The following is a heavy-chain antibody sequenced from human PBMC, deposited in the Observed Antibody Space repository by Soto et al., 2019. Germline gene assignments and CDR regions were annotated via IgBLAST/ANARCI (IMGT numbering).Heavy chain of an antibody. CDR1: GYTFTSYG. V-gene: IGHV1-69*13. Sequence: SVKVSCKASGYTFTSYGISWVRQAPGQGLEWMGWIIPIFGTANYAQKFQGRVTITADESTSTAYMELSSLRSEDTAVYYCARVRGYYDSSGYHGPFDYWGQGTLVTVSS. D-gene: IGHD3-22*01. J-gene: IGHJ4*02. CDR3: ARVRGYYDSSGYHGPFDY. CDR2: IIPIFGTA.